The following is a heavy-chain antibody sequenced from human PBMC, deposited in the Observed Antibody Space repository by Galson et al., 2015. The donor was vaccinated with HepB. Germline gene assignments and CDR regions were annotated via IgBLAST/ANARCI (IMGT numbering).Heavy chain of an antibody. D-gene: IGHD3-3*01. CDR3: ARGHHDFWSGLELEYFDY. J-gene: IGHJ4*02. CDR1: GGSISTSY. CDR2: IYYSGST. Sequence: ETLSLTCTVSGGSISTSYWSWIRQSPGKGLEWTGYIYYSGSTNYNPSLNSRVTISVDTSKNQFSLKLSSVTAADTAVYYCARGHHDFWSGLELEYFDYWGQGALVTVSS. V-gene: IGHV4-59*01.